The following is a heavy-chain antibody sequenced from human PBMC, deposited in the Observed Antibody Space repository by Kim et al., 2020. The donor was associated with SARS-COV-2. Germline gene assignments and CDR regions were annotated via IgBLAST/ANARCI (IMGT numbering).Heavy chain of an antibody. V-gene: IGHV1-46*01. CDR3: AAECRADYYDSSGYYRPVCGY. D-gene: IGHD3-22*01. Sequence: ASVKVSCKASGYTFTSYYMHWVRQAPGQGLEWMGIINPSGGSTSYAQKFQGRVTMTRDTSTSTVYMELSSLRSEDTAVYYCAAECRADYYDSSGYYRPVCGYWGQGTLVTVSS. CDR2: INPSGGST. CDR1: GYTFTSYY. J-gene: IGHJ4*02.